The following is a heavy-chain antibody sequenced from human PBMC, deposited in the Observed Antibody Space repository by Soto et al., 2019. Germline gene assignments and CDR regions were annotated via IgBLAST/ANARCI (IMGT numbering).Heavy chain of an antibody. CDR1: GFTFSSYA. J-gene: IGHJ4*02. CDR3: AKGSHRQWLSHRCDY. CDR2: ISGSGGAT. V-gene: IGHV3-23*01. Sequence: EVQLLESGGGLVQPGGSLRLSCATFGFTFSSYAMSWVRQAPGKGLEWVSAISGSGGATDYADSVTGRFTISRDNSKNTLYLQMNSLRAEDTAVYYCAKGSHRQWLSHRCDYWGQGTLVTVSS. D-gene: IGHD6-19*01.